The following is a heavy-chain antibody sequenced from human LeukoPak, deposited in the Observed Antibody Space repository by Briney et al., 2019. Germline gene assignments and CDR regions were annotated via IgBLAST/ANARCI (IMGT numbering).Heavy chain of an antibody. D-gene: IGHD3-16*02. CDR2: IYHSEST. V-gene: IGHV4-38-2*02. Sequence: PSETLSLTCIVSAYSISSGYYWGWIRQPPGKGLEWIGSIYHSESTYYNPSLKSRVTISVDTSKNQFSLKLSSVTAADTAVYYCARGPGYYDYVWGSYRFDYWGQGTLVTVSS. CDR3: ARGPGYYDYVWGSYRFDY. CDR1: AYSISSGYY. J-gene: IGHJ4*02.